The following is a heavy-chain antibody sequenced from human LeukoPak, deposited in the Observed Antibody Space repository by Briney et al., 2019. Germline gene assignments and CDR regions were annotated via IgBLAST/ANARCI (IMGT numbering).Heavy chain of an antibody. D-gene: IGHD6-13*01. CDR1: GFSFSDYY. V-gene: IGHV3-11*04. CDR2: ITSSGSTI. J-gene: IGHJ4*02. Sequence: GGALRLSCAASGFSFSDYYMSWIRQAPGKGLEWVSYITSSGSTIYYADSVKGRFTISRDNAKNSLYLQMNSLRAEDTAVYYCARDWANGAGTGDYWGQGTLVTVSS. CDR3: ARDWANGAGTGDY.